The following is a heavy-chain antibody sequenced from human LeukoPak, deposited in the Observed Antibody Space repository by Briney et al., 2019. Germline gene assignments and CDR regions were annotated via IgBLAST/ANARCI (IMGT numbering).Heavy chain of an antibody. CDR2: IKQDGSEK. CDR1: GFTFSSYW. D-gene: IGHD6-13*01. V-gene: IGHV3-7*01. J-gene: IGHJ6*02. Sequence: GGSLRLSCAASGFTFSSYWMSWVRQAPGKGLEWVANIKQDGSEKYYVDSVKGRFTISRDNAKNSLYLRMNSLRAEDTAVYYCASSHSSSWYPYYYYYYGMDVWGQGTTVTVSS. CDR3: ASSHSSSWYPYYYYYYGMDV.